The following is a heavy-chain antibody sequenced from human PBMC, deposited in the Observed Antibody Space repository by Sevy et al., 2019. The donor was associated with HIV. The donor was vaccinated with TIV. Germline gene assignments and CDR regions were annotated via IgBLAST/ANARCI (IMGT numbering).Heavy chain of an antibody. J-gene: IGHJ3*02. V-gene: IGHV3-30*18. CDR3: AKGYHCSSTSCYNAFDI. CDR2: ISYEGSNK. Sequence: RSLRLSCAASGFNFSSYGMHRVRPAPGQGLEWGAVISYEGSNKYFSDSVKGRFNISRDNSKNTLYLQMNSLRAEDTAVYYCAKGYHCSSTSCYNAFDIWGQGTMVTVSS. CDR1: GFNFSSYG. D-gene: IGHD2-2*02.